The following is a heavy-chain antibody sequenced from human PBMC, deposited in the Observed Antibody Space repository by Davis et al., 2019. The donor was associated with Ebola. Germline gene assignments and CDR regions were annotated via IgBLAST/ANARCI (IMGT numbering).Heavy chain of an antibody. Sequence: GESLKISCAVSGFTFSTYSMNWVRQAPGKGLEWVSYISTTSRTIYYADSVKGRFTISRDNSKSTLYLQMNSLRAEDTAVYYCARRGGASPASGKYYFDYWGQGTLVTVSS. CDR3: ARRGGASPASGKYYFDY. J-gene: IGHJ4*02. D-gene: IGHD3-10*01. CDR2: ISTTSRTI. V-gene: IGHV3-48*01. CDR1: GFTFSTYS.